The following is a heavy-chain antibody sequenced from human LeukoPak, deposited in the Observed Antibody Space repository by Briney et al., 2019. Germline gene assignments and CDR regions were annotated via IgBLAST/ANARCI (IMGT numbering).Heavy chain of an antibody. Sequence: PGGSLRLSCAASGFTFSSYGMHWVRQAPGKGLEWVSSISSSSSYIYYADSVKGRFTISRDNAKNSLYLQMNSLRAEDTAVYYCAANSGWLLFGWGQGTLVTVSS. D-gene: IGHD6-19*01. V-gene: IGHV3-21*01. J-gene: IGHJ4*02. CDR1: GFTFSSYG. CDR2: ISSSSSYI. CDR3: AANSGWLLFG.